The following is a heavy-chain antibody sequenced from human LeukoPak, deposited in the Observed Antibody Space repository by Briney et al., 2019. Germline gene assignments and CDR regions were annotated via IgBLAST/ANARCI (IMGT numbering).Heavy chain of an antibody. V-gene: IGHV4-59*12. CDR2: IHYTGTT. Sequence: SETLSLTCNVSVGAISNYSWSWIRQPPGKGLEWIGYIHYTGTTNYNPSLKSRVTISADTSKNQFSLKLSSVTAADTAVYYCARGHSPVTTKVSYFQHWGQGTLVTVSS. J-gene: IGHJ1*01. CDR1: VGAISNYS. D-gene: IGHD4-17*01. CDR3: ARGHSPVTTKVSYFQH.